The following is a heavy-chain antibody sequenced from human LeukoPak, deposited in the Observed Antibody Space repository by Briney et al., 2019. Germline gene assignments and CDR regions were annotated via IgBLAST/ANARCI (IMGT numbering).Heavy chain of an antibody. CDR1: GFTFSSYA. CDR2: ISGSGGST. Sequence: GGSLRLSCAASGFTFSSYAMSWVRQAPGKGLEWVSAISGSGGSTYYTDSVKGRFTISRDNSKNTLYLQMYSLRAEDTAVYYCAKEPIAAAGNNWFDPWGQGTLVTVSS. J-gene: IGHJ5*02. CDR3: AKEPIAAAGNNWFDP. V-gene: IGHV3-23*01. D-gene: IGHD6-13*01.